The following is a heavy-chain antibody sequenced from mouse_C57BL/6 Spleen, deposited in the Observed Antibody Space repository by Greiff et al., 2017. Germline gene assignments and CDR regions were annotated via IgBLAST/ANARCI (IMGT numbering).Heavy chain of an antibody. V-gene: IGHV1-7*01. CDR1: GYTFTSYW. CDR2: INPSSGYT. CDR3: AITGTGDYFDY. Sequence: QVHVKQPGTELVKPGASVKLSCKASGYTFTSYWMHWVKQRPGQGLEWIGYINPSSGYTKYNQKFKDKATLTADKSSSTAYMQLSSLTYEDSAVYYCAITGTGDYFDYWGQGTTLTVSS. D-gene: IGHD4-1*01. J-gene: IGHJ2*01.